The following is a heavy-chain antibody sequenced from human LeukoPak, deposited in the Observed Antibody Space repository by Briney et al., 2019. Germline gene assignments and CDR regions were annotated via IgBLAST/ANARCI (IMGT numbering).Heavy chain of an antibody. CDR3: ARVGVPAAIGYYGMDV. V-gene: IGHV1-69*13. D-gene: IGHD2-2*02. J-gene: IGHJ6*02. Sequence: ASVKVSCKASGGTFSIYAISWVRQAPGQGLEWMGGIIPIFGTANYAQKFQGRVTITADESTSTAYMELSSLRSEDTAVYYCARVGVPAAIGYYGMDVWGQGTTVTVSS. CDR1: GGTFSIYA. CDR2: IIPIFGTA.